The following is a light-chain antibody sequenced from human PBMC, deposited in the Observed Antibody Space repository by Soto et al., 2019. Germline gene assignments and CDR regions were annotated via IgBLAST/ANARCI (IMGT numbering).Light chain of an antibody. CDR2: GND. J-gene: IGLJ1*01. CDR3: QSYDRTLRGYV. V-gene: IGLV1-40*01. Sequence: QSVLTQPPSVSGSPGQTVTISCTWSNSNIGSPYGVHWYQQVPGKAPKLLIYGNDNRPSGVPDRFSGSKSASSASLAITGVQAEDEGDYYCQSYDRTLRGYVFGTGTKVTVL. CDR1: NSNIGSPYG.